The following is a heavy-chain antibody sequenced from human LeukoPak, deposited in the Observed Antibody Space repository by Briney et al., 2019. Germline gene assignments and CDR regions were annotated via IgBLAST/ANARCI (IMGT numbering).Heavy chain of an antibody. CDR3: ARGYCSSTSCYLNYYYYMDV. V-gene: IGHV1-69*05. CDR1: GGTFSSYA. J-gene: IGHJ6*03. Sequence: SVKVSCKASGGTFSSYAISWVRQAPGQGREGMGGIIPIFGTANYAQKFQGRVTITTYESTSTAYIELSTLKTEATAVYYCARGYCSSTSCYLNYYYYMDVWGKGTTVTVSS. CDR2: IIPIFGTA. D-gene: IGHD2-2*01.